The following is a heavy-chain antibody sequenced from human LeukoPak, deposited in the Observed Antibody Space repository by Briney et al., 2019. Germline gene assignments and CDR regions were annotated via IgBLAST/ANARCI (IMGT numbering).Heavy chain of an antibody. CDR2: INPNRGGT. CDR3: ARDYGPDRMDV. D-gene: IGHD3-16*01. CDR1: GYTFTGYY. V-gene: IGHV1-2*02. Sequence: GASVKVSCKASGYTFTGYYMQWVGQAPGQGGEWMGWINPNRGGTNYEQKFQGRGTMTRDTSITTAYMELSRLTSDDTAVYYCARDYGPDRMDVWGQGTTVTVSS. J-gene: IGHJ6*02.